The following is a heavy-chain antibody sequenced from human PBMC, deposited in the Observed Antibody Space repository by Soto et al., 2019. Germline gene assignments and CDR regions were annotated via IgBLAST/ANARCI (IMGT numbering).Heavy chain of an antibody. V-gene: IGHV3-33*01. Sequence: QVKLVESGGGVVQPGRSLRLSCAASGFTFSDYGMHWVRQAPGKGLEWVAVIWHDGSDKFYEDSVRGRFTVSRDNSKNTLFLQMNILRAEDTALYYCARESGSHTAFDSWGQGTLVTVSS. CDR3: ARESGSHTAFDS. D-gene: IGHD1-26*01. J-gene: IGHJ4*02. CDR2: IWHDGSDK. CDR1: GFTFSDYG.